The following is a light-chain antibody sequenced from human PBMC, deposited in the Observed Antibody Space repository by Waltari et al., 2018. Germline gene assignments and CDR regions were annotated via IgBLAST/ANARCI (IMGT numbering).Light chain of an antibody. J-gene: IGKJ1*01. V-gene: IGKV3-20*01. CDR2: KTS. CDR3: QHPRRT. CDR1: QSFSSSY. Sequence: VLTQSPGTLSLSPGERATLSCRASQSFSSSYLARYQQKPGQAPRLLRYKTSNRATGIPDRFSGSGSGTDFTLTSGRLEPEDFAVYYGQHPRRTCGQVTRVEIK.